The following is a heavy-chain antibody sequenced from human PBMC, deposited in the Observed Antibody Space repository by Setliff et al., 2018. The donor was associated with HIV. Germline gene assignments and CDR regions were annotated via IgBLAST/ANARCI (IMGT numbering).Heavy chain of an antibody. CDR3: AKEGAAAGTYDI. Sequence: PGGSLRLSCAASGFTFSAYSMHWVRQAPGKGLEWLSYLTSGTATIYYADSVKGRFTISRDNAKNSLYLQMNSLRAEDTAVYYCAKEGAAAGTYDIWGQGTMVTVSS. CDR1: GFTFSAYS. D-gene: IGHD6-13*01. CDR2: LTSGTATI. J-gene: IGHJ3*02. V-gene: IGHV3-48*04.